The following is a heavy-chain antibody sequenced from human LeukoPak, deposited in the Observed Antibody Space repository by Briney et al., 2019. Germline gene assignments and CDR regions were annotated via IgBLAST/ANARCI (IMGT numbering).Heavy chain of an antibody. J-gene: IGHJ4*02. Sequence: GGSLRLSCAASGFTFSSYAMSWVRQAPGKGLERVSAISGSGGSTYYAGSVKGRFTISRDNSKNTLYLQMNSLRAEDTAVYYCAKRRYRYYYDSSGSWVDYWGQGTLVTVSS. CDR3: AKRRYRYYYDSSGSWVDY. V-gene: IGHV3-23*01. D-gene: IGHD3-22*01. CDR2: ISGSGGST. CDR1: GFTFSSYA.